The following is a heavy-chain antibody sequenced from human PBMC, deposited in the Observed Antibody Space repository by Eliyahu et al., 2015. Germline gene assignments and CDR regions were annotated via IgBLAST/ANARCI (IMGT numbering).Heavy chain of an antibody. J-gene: IGHJ5*02. CDR3: ARDRAGWTKFDP. CDR2: IIPLFGTS. V-gene: IGHV1-69*01. Sequence: QVQLVQSGDEVKEPGSSVRVSCEASGGTFSTYSVSWVRQAPGQGLEWMGGIIPLFGTSHFAPKFQGRITITADESANIVFLDLSGLTFDDTAVYYCARDRAGWTKFDPWGQGTLVAVSS. D-gene: IGHD3/OR15-3a*01. CDR1: GGTFSTYS.